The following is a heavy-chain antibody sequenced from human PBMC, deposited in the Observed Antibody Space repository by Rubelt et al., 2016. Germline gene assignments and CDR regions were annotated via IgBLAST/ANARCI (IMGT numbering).Heavy chain of an antibody. D-gene: IGHD1-14*01. V-gene: IGHV1-69*01. CDR3: ASQTGPKIGAYDY. CDR1: GGTFSSYA. CDR2: ITPIFGTA. J-gene: IGHJ4*02. Sequence: QVQLVQSGAEVKKPGSSVKVSRKASGGTFSSYAISWVRQAPGQGLEWMGGITPIFGTANYAQKVQGRGTINADESTGTAYMELRGLRSEDTAVYDCASQTGPKIGAYDYWGQGTLVTVSS.